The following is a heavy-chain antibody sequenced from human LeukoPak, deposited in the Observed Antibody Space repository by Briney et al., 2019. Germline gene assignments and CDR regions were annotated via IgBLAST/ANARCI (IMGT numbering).Heavy chain of an antibody. J-gene: IGHJ6*02. CDR1: GGSISSGGYS. V-gene: IGHV4-30-2*01. CDR2: IYHSGST. Sequence: SETLSLTCTVSGGSISSGGYSWSWIRQPPGKGLEWIGYIYHSGSTYYNPSLKSRVTISVDTSKNQFSLKLSSVTAADTAVYYCASDSGNSGYDYGYYYGMDVWGQGTTVTVSS. CDR3: ASDSGNSGYDYGYYYGMDV. D-gene: IGHD5-12*01.